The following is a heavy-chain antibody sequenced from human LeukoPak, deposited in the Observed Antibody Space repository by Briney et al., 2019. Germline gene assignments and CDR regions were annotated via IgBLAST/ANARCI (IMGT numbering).Heavy chain of an antibody. Sequence: GGSLRLSCAASGFTFSNYGMQWVRQAPGKWLEWVAIISNDGRVTYYGDSVRGRFTISRDNSKNTVYLQMNSLRAEDTAVYYCARDDSSGYYYFDYWGQGTLVTVSS. CDR2: ISNDGRVT. CDR3: ARDDSSGYYYFDY. CDR1: GFTFSNYG. D-gene: IGHD3-22*01. J-gene: IGHJ4*02. V-gene: IGHV3-30*03.